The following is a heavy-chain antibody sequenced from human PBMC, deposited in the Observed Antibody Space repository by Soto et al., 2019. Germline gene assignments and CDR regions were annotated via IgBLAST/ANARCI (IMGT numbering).Heavy chain of an antibody. D-gene: IGHD6-6*01. V-gene: IGHV3-23*01. Sequence: GGSLRLSCAASGFTFSSYAMSWVRQAPGKGLEWVSAISGSGGSTYYADSVKGRFTISRDNSKNTLYLQMNSLRAEDTAVYYCAKDKEKLVYSYYYYGMDVWGQGTTVTVSS. CDR3: AKDKEKLVYSYYYYGMDV. CDR1: GFTFSSYA. J-gene: IGHJ6*02. CDR2: ISGSGGST.